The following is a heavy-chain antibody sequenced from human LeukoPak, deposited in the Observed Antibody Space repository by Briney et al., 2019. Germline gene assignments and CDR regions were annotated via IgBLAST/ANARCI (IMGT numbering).Heavy chain of an antibody. CDR3: ARDEYCSSTSCSPFDY. Sequence: APVKVSCKASGYTFTGYYMHWVRQAPGQGLEWMGWINPNSGGTNYAQKFQGRVTMTRDTSISTAYMELSRLRSDDTAVYYCARDEYCSSTSCSPFDYWGQGTLVTVSS. D-gene: IGHD2-2*01. J-gene: IGHJ4*02. CDR1: GYTFTGYY. V-gene: IGHV1-2*02. CDR2: INPNSGGT.